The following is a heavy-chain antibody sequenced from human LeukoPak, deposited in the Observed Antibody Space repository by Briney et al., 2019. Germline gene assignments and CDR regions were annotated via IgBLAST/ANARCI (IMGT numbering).Heavy chain of an antibody. CDR2: MNPNSGNT. CDR3: TRNSGWYGVS. D-gene: IGHD6-19*01. J-gene: IGHJ4*02. Sequence: GASVKVSCKASGYTFASYDINWVRQATGQGLEWMGWMNPNSGNTGYAQKFQGRVTITRNTSISTAYMELSSLRSEDTAVYYCTRNSGWYGVSWGQGTLVTVSS. CDR1: GYTFASYD. V-gene: IGHV1-8*03.